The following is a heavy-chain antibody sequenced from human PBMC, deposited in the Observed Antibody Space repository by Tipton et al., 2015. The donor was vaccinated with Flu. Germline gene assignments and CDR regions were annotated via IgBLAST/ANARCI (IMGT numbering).Heavy chain of an antibody. Sequence: TLSLTCTVSGGSISSYYWSWIRQPPGKGLEWIGYIYYSGSTNYNPSLKSRVTISVDTSKNQFSLKLSSVTAADTAVYYCARLIMVRGAITLGVWGQGTTVTVSS. D-gene: IGHD3-10*01. CDR3: ARLIMVRGAITLGV. V-gene: IGHV4-59*08. J-gene: IGHJ6*02. CDR2: IYYSGST. CDR1: GGSISSYY.